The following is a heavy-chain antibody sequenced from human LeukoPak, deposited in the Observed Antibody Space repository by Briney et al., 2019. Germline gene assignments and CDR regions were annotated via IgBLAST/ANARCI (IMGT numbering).Heavy chain of an antibody. CDR1: GFTFSSYA. D-gene: IGHD3-10*01. CDR3: AKDREYYFDY. J-gene: IGHJ4*02. CDR2: ISYDGSNK. V-gene: IGHV3-30-3*01. Sequence: PGGSLRLSCAASGFTFSSYAMHWVRQAPGKGLEWVAVISYDGSNKYYADSVKGRFTISRDNSKKTLYLQMNSLRAEDTAVYYCAKDREYYFDYWGQGTLVTVSS.